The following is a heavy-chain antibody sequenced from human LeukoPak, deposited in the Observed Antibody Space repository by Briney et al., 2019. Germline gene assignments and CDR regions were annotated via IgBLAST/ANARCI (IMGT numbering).Heavy chain of an antibody. V-gene: IGHV1-2*02. Sequence: ASGQLSCNPSGYTFTGYDMHWVRQAPGQGLEWMGWINPNTGGTNYPQKFQGRVTMTRETSISTAYMELSSLRCDDTAVYYCARDLIVATVGVDNWGQGTLVTVSS. CDR1: GYTFTGYD. D-gene: IGHD5-12*01. CDR2: INPNTGGT. CDR3: ARDLIVATVGVDN. J-gene: IGHJ4*02.